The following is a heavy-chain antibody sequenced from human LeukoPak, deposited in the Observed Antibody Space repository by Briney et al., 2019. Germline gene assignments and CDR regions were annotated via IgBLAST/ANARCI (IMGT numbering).Heavy chain of an antibody. V-gene: IGHV1-2*02. CDR1: GYTFTGYY. D-gene: IGHD2-2*02. CDR2: INPNSGGT. CDR3: ARSPCASHCYTRFWFDP. J-gene: IGHJ5*02. Sequence: ASVKVSCKASGYTFTGYYMHWVRQAPGQGLEWMGWINPNSGGTNYAQKFQGRVTMTRDTSISTAYMELSRLRSDDTAVYYCARSPCASHCYTRFWFDPWGQGTLVTVSS.